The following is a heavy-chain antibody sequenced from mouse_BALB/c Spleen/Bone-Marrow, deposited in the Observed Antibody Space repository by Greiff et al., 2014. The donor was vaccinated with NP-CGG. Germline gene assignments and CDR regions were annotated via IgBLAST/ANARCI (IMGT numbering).Heavy chain of an antibody. CDR1: GYTFTSYT. D-gene: IGHD2-10*02. CDR2: INPSSGYT. V-gene: IGHV1-4*02. Sequence: LVESAAELARPGASVKMSCKASGYTFTSYTMDWVKQRPGQGLEWIGYINPSSGYTEYIQKFKDKTTLTADKSSSSAYMQLSSLTSEDSAVYYCARAYGNYLYFDYWGQGTALTVSS. J-gene: IGHJ2*01. CDR3: ARAYGNYLYFDY.